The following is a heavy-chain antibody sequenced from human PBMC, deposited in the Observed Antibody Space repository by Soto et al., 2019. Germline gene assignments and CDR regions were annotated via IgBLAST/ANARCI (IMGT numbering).Heavy chain of an antibody. Sequence: EYTAESFHQKTGKGLEWVSLISWDGGSTYYADSVRGRFTISRDNSKNSLYLQMNSLRTEDTALYYCAKDKRVLPGSGIDVWGQGTTVTVSS. D-gene: IGHD3-10*01. CDR3: AKDKRVLPGSGIDV. V-gene: IGHV3-43*01. CDR2: ISWDGGST. J-gene: IGHJ6*02. CDR1: EYT.